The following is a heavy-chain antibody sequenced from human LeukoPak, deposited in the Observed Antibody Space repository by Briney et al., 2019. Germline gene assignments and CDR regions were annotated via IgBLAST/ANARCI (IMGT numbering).Heavy chain of an antibody. V-gene: IGHV4-38-2*02. D-gene: IGHD1-14*01. CDR2: IYHSGST. CDR1: GYSISSGYY. J-gene: IGHJ4*02. Sequence: PSEPLSLTCTVSGYSISSGYYWVWIRQPPGKGLEWIGSIYHSGSTYYNPSLKSRVTISVDTSKNQFSLKLSSVTAADTAVYYCARLTGSPDDYWGQGTLVTVSS. CDR3: ARLTGSPDDY.